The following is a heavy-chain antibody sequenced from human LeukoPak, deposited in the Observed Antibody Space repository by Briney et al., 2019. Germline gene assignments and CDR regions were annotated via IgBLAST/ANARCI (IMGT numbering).Heavy chain of an antibody. J-gene: IGHJ4*02. CDR3: ARDHYGLFDY. CDR1: GGSFSGYY. V-gene: IGHV4-34*01. D-gene: IGHD4-17*01. Sequence: PSETLSLTCAVYGGSFSGYYWSWIRQPPGKGLEWIGEINHSGSTNYNPSLKSRVTISVDTSKNQFSLKLSSVTAADTAVYYCARDHYGLFDYWGQGTLVTVSS. CDR2: INHSGST.